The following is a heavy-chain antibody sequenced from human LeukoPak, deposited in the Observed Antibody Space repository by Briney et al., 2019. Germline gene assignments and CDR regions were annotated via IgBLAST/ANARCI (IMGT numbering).Heavy chain of an antibody. CDR2: IHYSGST. Sequence: SETLSLTCTVSGGSIGSYYWNWIRQAPGKGLEWIGYIHYSGSTNHNSSLKSRVTLSVDTSRNQYSLKLSSVTAADTAVYYCAREDCSGGSCRDAFDIWGQGTMVTVSS. D-gene: IGHD2-15*01. CDR1: GGSIGSYY. CDR3: AREDCSGGSCRDAFDI. V-gene: IGHV4-59*12. J-gene: IGHJ3*02.